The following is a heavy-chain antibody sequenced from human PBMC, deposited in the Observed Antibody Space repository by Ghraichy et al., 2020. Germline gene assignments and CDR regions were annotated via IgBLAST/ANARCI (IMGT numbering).Heavy chain of an antibody. CDR3: ASEEDYGSGSYYPRDY. CDR2: INHSGST. D-gene: IGHD3-10*01. V-gene: IGHV4-34*01. J-gene: IGHJ4*02. CDR1: GGSFSGYY. Sequence: SQTLSLTCAVYGGSFSGYYWSWIRQPPGKGLEWIGEINHSGSTNYNPSLKSRVTISVDTSKNQFSLKLSSVTAADTAVYYCASEEDYGSGSYYPRDYWGQGTLVTVSS.